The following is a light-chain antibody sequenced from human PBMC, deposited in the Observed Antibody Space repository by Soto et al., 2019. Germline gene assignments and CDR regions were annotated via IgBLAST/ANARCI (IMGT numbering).Light chain of an antibody. CDR2: GSG. CDR3: QSYDNSLRGGV. Sequence: QSVLTQPPSVSGAPGQGVTILCTGSSSNIGAGYGVNWYKQLPGTAPKLVIYGSGNRPSGVPDRFSGSKSGSSASLAITGLQAEDEADYYCQSYDNSLRGGVFGAGTQLPSS. V-gene: IGLV1-40*01. CDR1: SSNIGAGYG. J-gene: IGLJ7*01.